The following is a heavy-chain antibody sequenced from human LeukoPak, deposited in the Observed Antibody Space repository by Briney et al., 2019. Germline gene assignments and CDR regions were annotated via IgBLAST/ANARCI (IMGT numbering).Heavy chain of an antibody. D-gene: IGHD3-3*02. CDR3: ARVNTIFGVDIVSLGAEFEF. Sequence: GGSLRLSCGASGFTFSTYAMHWVRQAPGKGLECVSVILFDGTKKEYADSVKGRFTISRDNSNDTLYLQMNSLRPEDTALYYCARVNTIFGVDIVSLGAEFEFWGQGTLVTVSS. CDR1: GFTFSTYA. V-gene: IGHV3-30*03. CDR2: ILFDGTKK. J-gene: IGHJ4*02.